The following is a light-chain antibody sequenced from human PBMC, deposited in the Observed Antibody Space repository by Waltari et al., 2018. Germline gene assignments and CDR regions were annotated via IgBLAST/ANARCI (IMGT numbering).Light chain of an antibody. J-gene: IGKJ1*01. CDR1: QSVGRS. Sequence: EIVFTQSPGTLPLSPGERATLPCRASQSVGRSLVWYQQKPGQAPRLLIYGASTRATGIPDRFSGSGSGTDFSLTVSRLEPEDFGLYYCQHNLRLPVTFGQGTKVEIK. V-gene: IGKV3-20*01. CDR3: QHNLRLPVT. CDR2: GAS.